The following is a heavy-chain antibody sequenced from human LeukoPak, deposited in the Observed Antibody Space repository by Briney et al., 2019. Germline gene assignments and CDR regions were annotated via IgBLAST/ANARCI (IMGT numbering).Heavy chain of an antibody. J-gene: IGHJ1*01. D-gene: IGHD3-3*01. V-gene: IGHV3-23*01. CDR2: ISGSGGST. Sequence: GGSLRLSCAASGFTFSSYAMSWVRQAPGKGLEWVSAISGSGGSTYYADSVKGRFTISRDNSKNTLYLQMNSLRAEDTVVYYCAKDLAFWSGYYIRYFQHWGQGTLVTVSS. CDR3: AKDLAFWSGYYIRYFQH. CDR1: GFTFSSYA.